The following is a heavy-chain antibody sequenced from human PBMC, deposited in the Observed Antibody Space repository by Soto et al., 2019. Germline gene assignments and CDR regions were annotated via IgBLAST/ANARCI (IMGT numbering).Heavy chain of an antibody. Sequence: QVQLVQSGTEVKKPGASVKVSCKASGYTFINSGIAWVRQAPGQGLEWMGWISAYNGDTNYAQKLQGRVTMTTETSTSTAYMELRSLRSDATAVYYCARDGYSSGWVSFDSWGQGTLVTVSS. D-gene: IGHD6-25*01. CDR2: ISAYNGDT. V-gene: IGHV1-18*01. J-gene: IGHJ4*02. CDR3: ARDGYSSGWVSFDS. CDR1: GYTFINSG.